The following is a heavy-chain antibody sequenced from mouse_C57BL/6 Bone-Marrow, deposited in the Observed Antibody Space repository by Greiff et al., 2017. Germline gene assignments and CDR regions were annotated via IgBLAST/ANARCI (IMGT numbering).Heavy chain of an antibody. J-gene: IGHJ3*01. CDR2: IYPRSGNT. V-gene: IGHV1-81*01. CDR1: GYTFTSYG. D-gene: IGHD2-3*01. Sequence: QVQLKQSGAELARPGASVKLSCKASGYTFTSYGISWVKQRTGQGLEWIGEIYPRSGNTYYNEKFKGKATLTADKSSSTAYMELRSLTSEDSAVSFCARWVYDGYYGFAYWGQGTLVTVSA. CDR3: ARWVYDGYYGFAY.